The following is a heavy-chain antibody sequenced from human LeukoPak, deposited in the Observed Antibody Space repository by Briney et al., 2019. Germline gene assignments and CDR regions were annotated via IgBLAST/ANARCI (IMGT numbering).Heavy chain of an antibody. CDR1: GFTFSTFW. V-gene: IGHV3-7*03. J-gene: IGHJ4*02. Sequence: GGSLRLSCAASGFTFSTFWMSWVRQAPGKGLEWVANIKQDGSEKYYVDSVKGRFTISRDNAKNSLYLQMNSLRTEDTALYYCAKEGDYYDSSGYYFDYWGQGTLVTVSS. CDR3: AKEGDYYDSSGYYFDY. D-gene: IGHD3-22*01. CDR2: IKQDGSEK.